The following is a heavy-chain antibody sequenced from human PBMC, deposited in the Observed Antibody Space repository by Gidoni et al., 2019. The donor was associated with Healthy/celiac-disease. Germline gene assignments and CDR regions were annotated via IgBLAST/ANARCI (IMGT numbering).Heavy chain of an antibody. Sequence: KGLEWVAVISYDGSNKYYADSVKGRFTISRDNSKNTLYLQMNSLRAEDTAVYYCARGPAAPRGYYYGMDVWGQGTTVTVS. D-gene: IGHD2-2*01. CDR3: ARGPAAPRGYYYGMDV. V-gene: IGHV3-30-3*01. J-gene: IGHJ6*02. CDR2: ISYDGSNK.